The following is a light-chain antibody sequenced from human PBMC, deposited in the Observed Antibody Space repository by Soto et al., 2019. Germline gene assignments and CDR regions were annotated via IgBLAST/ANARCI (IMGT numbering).Light chain of an antibody. J-gene: IGKJ3*01. CDR3: QQLFIYPPT. CDR2: GAS. Sequence: IQLTQSPSSLSASVGDRVTITCRASQAIINYLAWYQQKPGKAPQLLIYGASTLQSGVPSRFSGSGSGTHFTLTVSSLQPEDVATYYCQQLFIYPPTFGPGTKVDI. V-gene: IGKV1-9*01. CDR1: QAIINY.